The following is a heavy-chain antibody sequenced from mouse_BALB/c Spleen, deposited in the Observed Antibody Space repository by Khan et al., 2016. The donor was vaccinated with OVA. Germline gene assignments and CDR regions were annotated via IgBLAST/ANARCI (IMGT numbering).Heavy chain of an antibody. J-gene: IGHJ4*01. CDR3: ARQPYYHYYIMDY. D-gene: IGHD2-10*01. CDR2: IWSDGST. V-gene: IGHV2-6-1*01. CDR1: GVSLTNYG. Sequence: QVQLQQSGPGLVAPSQSLSITCTISGVSLTNYGVHWVRQPPGKGLEWLVVIWSDGSTTYNSALKSRLSISKDNSKSQVFLKMNSHQTDDTAMYYCARQPYYHYYIMDYWGQGTSVTVSS.